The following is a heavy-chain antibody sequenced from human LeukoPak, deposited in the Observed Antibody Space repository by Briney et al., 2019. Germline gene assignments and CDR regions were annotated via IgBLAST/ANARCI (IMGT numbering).Heavy chain of an antibody. CDR2: IYRGDSDT. CDR3: ARRETYYYGSGSYGLDY. D-gene: IGHD3-10*01. Sequence: GESLKISCKGSGYSFTSYWIGWVRQMPGKGLEWMGIIYRGDSDTRYSPSFQDQVTISADKSISTAYLQWSSLKASDTAMYYCARRETYYYGSGSYGLDYWGQGTLVTVSS. V-gene: IGHV5-51*01. J-gene: IGHJ4*02. CDR1: GYSFTSYW.